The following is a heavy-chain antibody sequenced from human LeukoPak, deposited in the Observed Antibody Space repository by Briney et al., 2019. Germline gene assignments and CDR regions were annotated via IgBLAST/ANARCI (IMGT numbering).Heavy chain of an antibody. D-gene: IGHD1-1*01. V-gene: IGHV4-59*01. Sequence: TTSETLSLTCSVSGVSISTYYWSWLRQPPGKGLEWIGYIYYFGNTDYNPSLKSRVTISVDTSKNQFSLNLRSVTAADTAVYYWAKLRSPRAFGGEGILCRVSS. CDR3: AKLRSPRAF. CDR1: GVSISTYY. CDR2: IYYFGNT. J-gene: IGHJ4*02.